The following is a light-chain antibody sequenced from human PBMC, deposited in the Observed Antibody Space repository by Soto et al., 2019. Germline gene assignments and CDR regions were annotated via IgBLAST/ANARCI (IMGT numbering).Light chain of an antibody. V-gene: IGKV3-20*01. CDR3: QQYGSSPPIT. CDR1: QSVSSSY. CDR2: GAS. J-gene: IGKJ5*01. Sequence: EIVLTQSPGTLSLSPGERATLSCRASQSVSSSYLAWYQQKPGQAPRLLIYGASSRATDIPDRFSGSGSGTDFTLTISRLEPEDFAVYYCQQYGSSPPITFGQGTQLEIK.